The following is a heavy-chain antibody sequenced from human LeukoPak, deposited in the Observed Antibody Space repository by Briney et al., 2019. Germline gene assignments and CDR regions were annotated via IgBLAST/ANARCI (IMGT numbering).Heavy chain of an antibody. CDR2: ISYDGSNK. J-gene: IGHJ4*02. Sequence: GGSLRLSRAASGFTFSSYAMHWVRQAPGKGLEWVAVISYDGSNKYYADSVKGRFTISRDNSKNTLYLQMNSLRAEDTAVYYCAKDGGIYEWELAGVDYWGQGTLVTVSS. CDR1: GFTFSSYA. CDR3: AKDGGIYEWELAGVDY. V-gene: IGHV3-30-3*01. D-gene: IGHD1-26*01.